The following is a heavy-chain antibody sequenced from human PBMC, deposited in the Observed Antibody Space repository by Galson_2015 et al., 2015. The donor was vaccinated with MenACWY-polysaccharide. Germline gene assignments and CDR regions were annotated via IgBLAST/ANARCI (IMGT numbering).Heavy chain of an antibody. J-gene: IGHJ4*02. CDR3: ARAPRYAPFDY. D-gene: IGHD2-2*01. CDR2: YFYSGST. V-gene: IGHV4-31*02. Sequence: TWIRQRPGKGLEWIGYYFYSGSTYYNPSLESRLVISIDTSKNQFSLMLTSVTAADTAVYFCARAPRYAPFDYWGQGTLITVSS.